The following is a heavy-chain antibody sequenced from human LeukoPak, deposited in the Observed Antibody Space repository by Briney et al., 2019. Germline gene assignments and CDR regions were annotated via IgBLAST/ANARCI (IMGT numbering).Heavy chain of an antibody. CDR3: ARVFPRNYYYMDV. D-gene: IGHD2-21*01. J-gene: IGHJ6*03. V-gene: IGHV1-2*02. CDR1: GYIFSGYY. Sequence: ASVKVSCKASGYIFSGYYMHWVRQAPGQGLEGMGWINPYSGAKNYAQKFQGRVTMTRDTSISTAYMDLSRLRSDDTAVYYCARVFPRNYYYMDVWGKGSTVAVCS. CDR2: INPYSGAK.